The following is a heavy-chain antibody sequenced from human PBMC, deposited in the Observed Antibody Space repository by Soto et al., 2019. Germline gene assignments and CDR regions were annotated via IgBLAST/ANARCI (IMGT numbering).Heavy chain of an antibody. D-gene: IGHD5-12*01. CDR1: GFIFSSHG. Sequence: QMQVVESGGGVVQPGRSLRLSCAASGFIFSSHGMHWVRQAPGKGLEWVAVIWNDGSNKYYADSVKGRFTISRDDSKNTVYLQMNSMRVEDTAVYYGASDWCSGYDCWGQGTLVTVSS. V-gene: IGHV3-33*01. J-gene: IGHJ4*02. CDR3: ASDWCSGYDC. CDR2: IWNDGSNK.